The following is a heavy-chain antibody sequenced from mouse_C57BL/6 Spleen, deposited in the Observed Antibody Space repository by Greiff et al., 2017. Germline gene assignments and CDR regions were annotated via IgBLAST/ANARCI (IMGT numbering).Heavy chain of an antibody. J-gene: IGHJ2*01. D-gene: IGHD4-1*01. Sequence: QVQLKQSGAELARPGASVKMSCKASGYTFTSYTMHWVKQRPGQGLEWIGYINPSSGYTKYNQKFKDKATLTADKSSSTAYMQLSSLTSEDSAVYYCARLDTGNFDYWGQGTTLTVSS. CDR1: GYTFTSYT. CDR2: INPSSGYT. CDR3: ARLDTGNFDY. V-gene: IGHV1-4*01.